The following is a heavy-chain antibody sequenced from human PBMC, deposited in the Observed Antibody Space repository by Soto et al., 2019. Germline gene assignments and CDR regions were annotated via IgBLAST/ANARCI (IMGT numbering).Heavy chain of an antibody. Sequence: GGSLRLSCAASGFTFSSYAMSWVRQAPGKGLEWVSAISGSGGSTYYADSVKGRFTISRDNSKNTLYLQMNSLGAEDTAVYYCAKDQKWLGNEDAFDIWGQGTMVTVSS. D-gene: IGHD5-12*01. V-gene: IGHV3-23*01. CDR3: AKDQKWLGNEDAFDI. CDR1: GFTFSSYA. CDR2: ISGSGGST. J-gene: IGHJ3*02.